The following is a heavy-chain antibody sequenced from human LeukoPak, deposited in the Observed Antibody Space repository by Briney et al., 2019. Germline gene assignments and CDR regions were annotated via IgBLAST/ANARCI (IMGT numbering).Heavy chain of an antibody. D-gene: IGHD6-13*01. CDR2: ISGSGGST. Sequence: GGSLRLSCAASGFTFSSYAMSWVRQAPGKGLEWVSAISGSGGSTYYADSVKGRLTISRDNSKNTLYLQMNSLRAEDTAVYYCAKDLRSLAAAGIDYWGQGTLVTVSS. J-gene: IGHJ4*02. CDR3: AKDLRSLAAAGIDY. V-gene: IGHV3-23*01. CDR1: GFTFSSYA.